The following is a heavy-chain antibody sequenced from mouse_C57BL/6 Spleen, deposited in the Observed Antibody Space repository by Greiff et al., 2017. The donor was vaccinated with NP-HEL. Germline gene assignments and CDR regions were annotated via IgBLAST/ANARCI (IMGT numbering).Heavy chain of an antibody. CDR3: ARGGGREGYAMDY. J-gene: IGHJ4*01. V-gene: IGHV1-50*01. Sequence: QVQLKQPGAELVKPGASVKLSCKASGYTFTSYWMQWVKQRPGQGLEWIGEIDPSDSYTNYNQKFKGKANLTVDTSSSTAYMQLSSLTSEDSAVYYCARGGGREGYAMDYWGQGTSVTVSS. D-gene: IGHD3-3*01. CDR1: GYTFTSYW. CDR2: IDPSDSYT.